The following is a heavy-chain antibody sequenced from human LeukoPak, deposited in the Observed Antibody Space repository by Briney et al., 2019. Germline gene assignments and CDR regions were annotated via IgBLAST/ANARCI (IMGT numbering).Heavy chain of an antibody. CDR1: GGSISSYY. Sequence: SETLSLTXTVSGGSISSYYWSWIRQPPGKGLEWIGYIYYSGSTNYNPSLKSRVTISVDTSKNQFSLKLSSVTAADTAVYYCARDLGKLDAFDIWGQGTMVTVSS. V-gene: IGHV4-59*01. CDR2: IYYSGST. CDR3: ARDLGKLDAFDI. J-gene: IGHJ3*02. D-gene: IGHD3-16*01.